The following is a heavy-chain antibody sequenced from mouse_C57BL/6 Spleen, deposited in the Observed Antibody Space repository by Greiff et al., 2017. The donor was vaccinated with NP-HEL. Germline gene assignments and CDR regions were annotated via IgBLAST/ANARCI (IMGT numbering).Heavy chain of an antibody. CDR1: GYTLTSYT. CDR2: INPSSGYT. D-gene: IGHD2-3*01. J-gene: IGHJ2*01. V-gene: IGHV1-4*01. CDR3: ARSFYDGYYNFDY. Sequence: QVQLQQSGAELARPGASVKMSCKASGYTLTSYTMHWVKQRPGQGLEWIGYINPSSGYTKYNQKFKDKATLTADKSSSTAYMQLSSLTSEDSAVYYCARSFYDGYYNFDYWGQGTTLTVSS.